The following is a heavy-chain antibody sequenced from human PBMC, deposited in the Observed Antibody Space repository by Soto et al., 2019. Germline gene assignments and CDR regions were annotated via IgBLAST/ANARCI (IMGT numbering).Heavy chain of an antibody. Sequence: EVQLVESGGGLVQPGGSLRLSCAASGFTFRSHWMSWVRQAPGKGLEWVANIKQDGSEKYYVDSVKGRVTISRDNAKNSLYLQMNSLRAEDTAVYYCARADSYDSSGYYCGNWGQGTLVTVSS. CDR1: GFTFRSHW. CDR3: ARADSYDSSGYYCGN. V-gene: IGHV3-7*04. D-gene: IGHD3-22*01. J-gene: IGHJ4*02. CDR2: IKQDGSEK.